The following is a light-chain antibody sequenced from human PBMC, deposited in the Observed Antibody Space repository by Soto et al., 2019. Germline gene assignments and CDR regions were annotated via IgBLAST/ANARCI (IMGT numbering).Light chain of an antibody. V-gene: IGKV3-20*01. Sequence: EIVMTQSPATMSVSPGERATLSCRASQSVDSSHLAWYQHRPGRAPRLLVYGASRRATGVPDRFSGSGSGTHFTLSIRRLESEDFAVYYCQQYETSPFTFGGGTKVDI. CDR3: QQYETSPFT. CDR1: QSVDSSH. CDR2: GAS. J-gene: IGKJ4*01.